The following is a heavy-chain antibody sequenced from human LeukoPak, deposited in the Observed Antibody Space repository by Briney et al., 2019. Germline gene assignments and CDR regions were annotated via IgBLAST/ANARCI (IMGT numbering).Heavy chain of an antibody. D-gene: IGHD3-22*01. CDR2: IYHSGST. J-gene: IGHJ4*02. CDR1: GGSISSGGYY. Sequence: SETLSLTCTVSGGSISSGGYYWSWIRQPPGKGLEWIGYIYHSGSTYYNPSLKSRVTISVDRSKNQFSLKLSSVTAADTAVYYCARRLPTYYYDSSGSAFDYRGQGTLVTVSS. V-gene: IGHV4-30-2*01. CDR3: ARRLPTYYYDSSGSAFDY.